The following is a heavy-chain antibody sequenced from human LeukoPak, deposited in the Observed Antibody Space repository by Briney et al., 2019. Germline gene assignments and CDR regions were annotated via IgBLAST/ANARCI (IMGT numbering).Heavy chain of an antibody. CDR1: GGSISNYY. Sequence: SETLSLTCIVSGGSISNYYWSWFRQPPGKGLEWIGYIYQSGATSYNPSLRSRVTISIDMSKNQISLKLSSVTAADTAVYYCASQPRTTYYYDSSGYRSAGAFDIWGQGTMVTVSS. V-gene: IGHV4-59*12. J-gene: IGHJ3*02. CDR2: IYQSGAT. CDR3: ASQPRTTYYYDSSGYRSAGAFDI. D-gene: IGHD3-22*01.